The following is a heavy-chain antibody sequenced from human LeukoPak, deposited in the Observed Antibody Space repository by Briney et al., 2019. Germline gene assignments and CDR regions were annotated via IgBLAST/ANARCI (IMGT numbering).Heavy chain of an antibody. V-gene: IGHV3-21*01. CDR2: ISSSSSYI. CDR1: GFTFSSYS. J-gene: IGHJ4*02. D-gene: IGHD4-11*01. CDR3: ALGNYGAPFDY. Sequence: GGSLRLSCAASGFTFSSYSMNWVRQAPGKGLEWVSSISSSSSYIYYADSVKGRFTISRDNAKNSLYLQMNSLRAEDTAVYYCALGNYGAPFDYWGQGTLVTVSS.